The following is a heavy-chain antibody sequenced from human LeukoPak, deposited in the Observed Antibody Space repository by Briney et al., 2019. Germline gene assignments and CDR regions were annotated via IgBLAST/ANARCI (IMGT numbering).Heavy chain of an antibody. CDR2: ISAYNGNT. J-gene: IGHJ4*02. Sequence: ASVKVSCKASGYTFTSYGISWVRQAPGQGLEWMGWISAYNGNTNYAQKLQGRVTMTTGTSTSTVYMELRSLRSDDTAVYYCARVEQWLARGTEDFWGQGTLVTVSS. V-gene: IGHV1-18*01. CDR1: GYTFTSYG. D-gene: IGHD6-19*01. CDR3: ARVEQWLARGTEDF.